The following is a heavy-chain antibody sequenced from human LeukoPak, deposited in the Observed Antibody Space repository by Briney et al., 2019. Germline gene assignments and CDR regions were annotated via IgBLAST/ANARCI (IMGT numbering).Heavy chain of an antibody. Sequence: SLRLSCAASGFTFVAYAMAWVRQAPGKGLEWVAGISGDGGPINYAASVKGRFTISRDNTTNSLCLQMNSLRPEDPAFFYCAKGTWRCGTFFDYWGQGTLVTVSS. CDR3: AKGTWRCGTFFDY. V-gene: IGHV3-9*01. CDR1: GFTFVAYA. J-gene: IGHJ4*02. CDR2: ISGDGGPI. D-gene: IGHD2-15*01.